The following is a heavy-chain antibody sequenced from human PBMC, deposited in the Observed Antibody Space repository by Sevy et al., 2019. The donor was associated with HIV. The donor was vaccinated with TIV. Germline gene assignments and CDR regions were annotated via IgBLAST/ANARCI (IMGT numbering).Heavy chain of an antibody. D-gene: IGHD3-16*01. V-gene: IGHV3-66*01. CDR2: IDSAGGT. J-gene: IGHJ4*02. CDR3: TRDERGVDY. CDR1: GFTFSNAW. Sequence: GGSLRLSCAASGFTFSNAWMNWVRQAPGKGLEWVSLIDSAGGTYYTDSVKGRFTISRDNSKNTLSLQMNSLSAADAAIYYCTRDERGVDYWGQGTLVTVSS.